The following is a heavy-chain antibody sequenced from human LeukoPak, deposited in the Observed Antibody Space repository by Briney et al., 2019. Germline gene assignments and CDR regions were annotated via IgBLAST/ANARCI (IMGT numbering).Heavy chain of an antibody. CDR1: GGSFSGYY. J-gene: IGHJ5*02. V-gene: IGHV4-34*01. CDR2: INHSGST. Sequence: SETLSLTCAVYGGSFSGYYWSWIRQPPGKGLEWIGEINHSGSTNYNPSLKSRVTISVDTSKNQFSLKLSSVTAADTAVYYCARGCYGWFGGNWFDPWGQGTLVTVSS. CDR3: ARGCYGWFGGNWFDP. D-gene: IGHD3-10*01.